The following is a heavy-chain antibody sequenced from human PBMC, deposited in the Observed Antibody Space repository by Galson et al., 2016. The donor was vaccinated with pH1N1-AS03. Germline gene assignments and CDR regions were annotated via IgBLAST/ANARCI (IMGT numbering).Heavy chain of an antibody. J-gene: IGHJ6*02. D-gene: IGHD4-11*01. V-gene: IGHV5-51*01. CDR2: FHPGDSDT. CDR3: ARHSQCTRGTCYSSYFYALDV. Sequence: QSGAEVKKPGESLNISCQGSGYRFSTYYIAWVRQMPGKGLEWMGIFHPGDSDTKYHPSFQGLVTMSADKSTNTAYLPWSSLKASGTAIYYCARHSQCTRGTCYSSYFYALDVWGRGTAVTVS. CDR1: GYRFSTYY.